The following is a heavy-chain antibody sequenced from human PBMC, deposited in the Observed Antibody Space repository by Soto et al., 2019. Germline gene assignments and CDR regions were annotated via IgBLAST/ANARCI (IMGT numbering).Heavy chain of an antibody. CDR2: ISWNGAAT. CDR3: ANLPLYGSGFDC. CDR1: GFTFDDYA. V-gene: IGHV3-9*01. Sequence: EVQLVESGGGLVQPGGSLRLSCAASGFTFDDYAIHWVRQAPGKGLEWVSGISWNGAATGYVDSVKGRLSISRDNTKNTLYLQRNSLRSEDTAVYYCANLPLYGSGFDCWGQGTLVTVSS. J-gene: IGHJ4*02. D-gene: IGHD3-10*01.